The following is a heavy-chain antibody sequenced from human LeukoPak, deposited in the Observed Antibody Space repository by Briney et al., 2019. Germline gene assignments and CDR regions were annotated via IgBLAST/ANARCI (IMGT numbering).Heavy chain of an antibody. J-gene: IGHJ4*02. CDR3: ARDLAGHYCGSGNSFDY. Sequence: AGSLTLSCAASGFTFSAYWMSWVRPAPGKGLEWVANIREDGSEKYYVDSVKGQFIISRDNAKQSLFMQVDRLRAADPAVYYCARDLAGHYCGSGNSFDYWGQGTLVTVSS. CDR2: IREDGSEK. D-gene: IGHD3-10*01. CDR1: GFTFSAYW. V-gene: IGHV3-7*01.